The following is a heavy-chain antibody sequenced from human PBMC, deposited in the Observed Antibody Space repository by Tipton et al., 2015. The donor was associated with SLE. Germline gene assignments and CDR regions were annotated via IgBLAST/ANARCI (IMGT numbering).Heavy chain of an antibody. J-gene: IGHJ1*01. D-gene: IGHD2-15*01. CDR3: AREGDCSGGSCYSSEYFQH. Sequence: TLSLTCTVSGGSISSGSYYWSWIRQPAGKGLEWIGRIYTSGSTNYNPSLKSRVTISVDTSKNQFSLKLSSVTAADTAVYYCAREGDCSGGSCYSSEYFQHWGQGTLVTVSS. CDR1: GGSISSGSYY. V-gene: IGHV4-61*02. CDR2: IYTSGST.